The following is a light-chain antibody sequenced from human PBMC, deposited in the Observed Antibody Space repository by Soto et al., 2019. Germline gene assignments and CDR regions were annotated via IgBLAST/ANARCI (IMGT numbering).Light chain of an antibody. V-gene: IGKV3-20*01. CDR2: GAS. Sequence: LTPSAGIVYLYRRDRATRSCRASQSVSSSYLAWYQQKPGQAPRLLIYGASSRATGIPDRFSGSGYGTDFTLTLRCLEPEDFALYYCQEYGCSSGTFGQGTKVDIK. CDR1: QSVSSSY. CDR3: QEYGCSSGT. J-gene: IGKJ1*01.